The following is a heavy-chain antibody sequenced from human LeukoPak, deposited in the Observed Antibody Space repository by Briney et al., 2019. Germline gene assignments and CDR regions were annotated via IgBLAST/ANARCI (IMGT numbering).Heavy chain of an antibody. J-gene: IGHJ5*02. CDR3: ARDLGYCSGNRCYRNWFDR. CDR1: GYTFTDYG. V-gene: IGHV1-18*01. Sequence: ASVTVSFKASGYTFTDYGISWVRQAPGQDLEWMGWISTYNGNTNRAQKFQGRVTLTTDTSASTAYMELRSLRSDDTAVYYCARDLGYCSGNRCYRNWFDRWGQGTLVTVAS. D-gene: IGHD2-2*03. CDR2: ISTYNGNT.